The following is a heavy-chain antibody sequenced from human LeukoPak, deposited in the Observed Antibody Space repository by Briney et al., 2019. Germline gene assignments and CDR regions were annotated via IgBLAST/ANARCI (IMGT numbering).Heavy chain of an antibody. Sequence: WASVKVSCKASGYTFTAYYMNWVRQAPGQGLEWMGWINPNTGDTDHAQNFQGRVTMTRDRSISTAYMELISLSSDDTAVYFCARDRYMDVWGKGTTVTVSS. CDR2: INPNTGDT. CDR1: GYTFTAYY. J-gene: IGHJ6*03. CDR3: ARDRYMDV. V-gene: IGHV1-2*02.